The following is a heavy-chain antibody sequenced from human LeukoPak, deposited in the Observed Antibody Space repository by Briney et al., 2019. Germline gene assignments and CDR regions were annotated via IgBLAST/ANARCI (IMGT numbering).Heavy chain of an antibody. D-gene: IGHD3-3*01. V-gene: IGHV4-59*08. CDR2: IYYSGST. CDR3: ARHPVGGLRFLEWLPIKGY. CDR1: GSSISSHF. Sequence: SETLSLTCTVSGSSISSHFWSWIRQPPGKGLEWIGYIYYSGSTNYNPSLKSRVTISLDTSKNQISLKLTSVTAADTAVYYCARHPVGGLRFLEWLPIKGYWGQGTLVTVSS. J-gene: IGHJ4*02.